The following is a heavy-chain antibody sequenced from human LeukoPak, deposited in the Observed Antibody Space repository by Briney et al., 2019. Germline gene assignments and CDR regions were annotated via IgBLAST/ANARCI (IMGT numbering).Heavy chain of an antibody. V-gene: IGHV3-7*01. Sequence: PGGTLRLSCAASGFTFSSYGMSWVRQAPGKGLEWVANIKQDGSEKYYVDSVKGRFTISRDNAKNSLYLQMNSLRTEDTAVYYCARESVIVAQIDYWGQGTLVTVSS. CDR1: GFTFSSYG. J-gene: IGHJ4*02. CDR2: IKQDGSEK. CDR3: ARESVIVAQIDY. D-gene: IGHD3-22*01.